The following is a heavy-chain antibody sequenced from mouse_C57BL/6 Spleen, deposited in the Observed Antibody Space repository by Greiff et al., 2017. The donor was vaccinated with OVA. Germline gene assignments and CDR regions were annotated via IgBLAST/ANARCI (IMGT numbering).Heavy chain of an antibody. D-gene: IGHD1-1*01. Sequence: QVQLQQPGAELVMPGASVKLSCKASGYTFTSYWMHWVKQRPGQGLEWIGEIDPSDSYTNYNKKFKGKSTLTVDKSSSTAYMQLSSLTSEDSAVYYCARLSLSTGSRDFDYWGQGTTLTVSS. CDR2: IDPSDSYT. CDR3: ARLSLSTGSRDFDY. CDR1: GYTFTSYW. J-gene: IGHJ2*01. V-gene: IGHV1-69*01.